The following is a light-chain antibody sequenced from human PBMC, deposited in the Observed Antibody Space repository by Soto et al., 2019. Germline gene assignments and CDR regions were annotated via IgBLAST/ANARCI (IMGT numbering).Light chain of an antibody. CDR2: GAS. Sequence: EIVLTQSPGTLSLSPGERATLSCRASQSIRNFLAWYQQEPGQAPRLLIYGASTRATGIPARFSGSGSGTEFTLTISSLQSEDFAVYYCQQYSIWRTFGQGTKVDI. J-gene: IGKJ1*01. V-gene: IGKV3-15*01. CDR1: QSIRNF. CDR3: QQYSIWRT.